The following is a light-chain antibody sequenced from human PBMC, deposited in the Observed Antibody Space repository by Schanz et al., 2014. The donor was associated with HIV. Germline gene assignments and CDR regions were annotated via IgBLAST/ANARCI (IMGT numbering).Light chain of an antibody. V-gene: IGKV1-5*03. CDR2: EAS. Sequence: DIQMTQSPSTLSASVGDRVTLTCRASQSISPWLAWYQQKPGKTPKLLINEASNLQSGVPSRFSGSGSGTEFTLTITSLQPDDFATYYCQQSNTFPYTFGQGTKLEIK. CDR1: QSISPW. CDR3: QQSNTFPYT. J-gene: IGKJ2*01.